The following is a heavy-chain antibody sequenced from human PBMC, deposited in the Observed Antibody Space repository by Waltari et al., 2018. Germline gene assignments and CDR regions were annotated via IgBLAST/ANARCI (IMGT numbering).Heavy chain of an antibody. D-gene: IGHD2-2*02. CDR3: AKDAFGNTYLDF. J-gene: IGHJ4*02. CDR1: GFTLSSYG. Sequence: EVQLVESGGGLVQPGGSLRLSCAASGFTLSSYGMNWVRQAPGKGLEWVSYISSSGSTINYADSVKGRFTISRDNAKNSLYLQMNSLRLDDTAMYYCAKDAFGNTYLDFWGQGTLVTVSS. V-gene: IGHV3-48*03. CDR2: ISSSGSTI.